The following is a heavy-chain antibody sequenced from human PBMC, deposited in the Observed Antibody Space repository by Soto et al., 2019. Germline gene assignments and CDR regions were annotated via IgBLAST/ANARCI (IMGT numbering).Heavy chain of an antibody. CDR3: ARGITLPTPLDY. V-gene: IGHV1-3*01. D-gene: IGHD1-20*01. Sequence: GTSVKVSCAASGYSFTSYAIHWVRQAPGQRLEWMGWINAGNGNTKYSQKFQGRVTITRDTSASTAYMELSSLRSEDTAVYYCARGITLPTPLDYWGQGTLVTVSS. J-gene: IGHJ4*02. CDR2: INAGNGNT. CDR1: GYSFTSYA.